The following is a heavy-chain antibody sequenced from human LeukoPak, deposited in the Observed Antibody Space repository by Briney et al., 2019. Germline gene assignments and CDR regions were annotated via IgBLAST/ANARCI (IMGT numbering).Heavy chain of an antibody. Sequence: PSETLSLTCTVSGGSISSYYWSWIRQPAGKGLEWIGRIYTSGSTNYNPSLKSQVTMSVDTSKNQFSLKLSSVTAADTAVYYCARTYYYDSSGYYYFDYWGQGTLVTVSS. J-gene: IGHJ4*02. CDR2: IYTSGST. D-gene: IGHD3-22*01. CDR1: GGSISSYY. V-gene: IGHV4-4*07. CDR3: ARTYYYDSSGYYYFDY.